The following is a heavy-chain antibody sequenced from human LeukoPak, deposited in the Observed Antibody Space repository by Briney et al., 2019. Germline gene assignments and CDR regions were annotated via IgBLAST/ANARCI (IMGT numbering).Heavy chain of an antibody. CDR2: IYPGDSDT. D-gene: IGHD1-26*01. CDR3: ASSRIVGATDAFDI. J-gene: IGHJ3*02. V-gene: IGHV5-51*01. Sequence: GESLKISCKGSGYSFTSYWIAWVRQMPGKGLEWMRIIYPGDSDTKYSPSFQGQVTISADKSITTAFLRWSSLKASDTAMYYCASSRIVGATDAFDIWGQGTMVTVSS. CDR1: GYSFTSYW.